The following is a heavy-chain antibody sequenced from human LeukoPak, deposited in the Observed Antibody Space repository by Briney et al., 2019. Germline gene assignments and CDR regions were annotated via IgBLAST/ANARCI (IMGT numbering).Heavy chain of an antibody. J-gene: IGHJ4*02. CDR3: ARGSGYY. D-gene: IGHD3-16*01. CDR1: GYTLTPYT. CDR2: LFPSSGVT. Sequence: ASVNVSCKASGYTLTPYTIHWVRQAPGQGLEWMSRLFPSSGVTSYAQKFQGRATVTMDSSTGTTYMELSSLRSEDTAVYYCARGSGYYWGQGTLVTVSS. V-gene: IGHV1-46*01.